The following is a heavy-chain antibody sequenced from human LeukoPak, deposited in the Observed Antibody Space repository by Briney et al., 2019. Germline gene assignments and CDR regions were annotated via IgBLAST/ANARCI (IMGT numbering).Heavy chain of an antibody. CDR1: GDSVSSNSAA. CDR3: ARVGYYGSGTPCYFDY. CDR2: TYYRSKWYN. D-gene: IGHD3-10*01. J-gene: IGHJ4*02. V-gene: IGHV6-1*01. Sequence: SQTLSLTCAISGDSVSSNSAAWNWIRQSPSRGLEWLGRTYYRSKWYNDYAVSVKGRITINPDTSKNQFSLQLNSVTPEDTAVYYCARVGYYGSGTPCYFDYWGQGTLVTVSS.